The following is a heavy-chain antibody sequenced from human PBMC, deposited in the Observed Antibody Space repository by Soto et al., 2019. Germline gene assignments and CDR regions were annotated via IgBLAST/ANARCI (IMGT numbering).Heavy chain of an antibody. Sequence: TSETLSLTCTVSGGSISSYYWSWIRQPPGKALEWIGYIYHSGSTNYNPSLKSRVTISVDTSKNQLSLNLSSVTAADTAVYYCATKSPYSTVWYYFDDWGPGALVTVSS. CDR2: IYHSGST. CDR1: GGSISSYY. J-gene: IGHJ4*02. V-gene: IGHV4-59*03. D-gene: IGHD2-2*01. CDR3: ATKSPYSTVWYYFDD.